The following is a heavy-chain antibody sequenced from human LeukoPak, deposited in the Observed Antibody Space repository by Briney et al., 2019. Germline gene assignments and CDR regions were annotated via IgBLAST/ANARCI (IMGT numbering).Heavy chain of an antibody. V-gene: IGHV3-30*18. CDR3: AKDFGVVVITSPDY. CDR1: GFTFSSYG. J-gene: IGHJ4*02. Sequence: SGGSLRLSCAASGFTFSSYGMHWVRQAPGKGLEWVAVISYDGSNKYYADSVKGRFTISRDNSENTLYLQMNSLRAEDTAVYYCAKDFGVVVITSPDYWGQGTLVTVSS. D-gene: IGHD3-22*01. CDR2: ISYDGSNK.